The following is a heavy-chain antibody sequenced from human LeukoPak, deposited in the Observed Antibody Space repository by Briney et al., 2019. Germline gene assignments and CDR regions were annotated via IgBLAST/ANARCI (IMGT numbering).Heavy chain of an antibody. CDR3: AKDARGIAPLHLDY. CDR1: GFTFSSYG. D-gene: IGHD6-13*01. V-gene: IGHV3-30*02. Sequence: PGGSLRLSCAASGFTFSSYGMHWVRQAPGKGLEWVAFIRYDGSNKYYADSVKGRFTISRDNSKNTLYLQMNSLRAEDTAVYYCAKDARGIAPLHLDYWGQGTLVTVSS. J-gene: IGHJ4*02. CDR2: IRYDGSNK.